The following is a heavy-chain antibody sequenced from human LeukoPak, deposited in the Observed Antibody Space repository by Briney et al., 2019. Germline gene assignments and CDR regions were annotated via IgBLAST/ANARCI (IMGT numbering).Heavy chain of an antibody. CDR3: ARQTGSGLFILP. J-gene: IGHJ4*02. D-gene: IGHD3/OR15-3a*01. CDR2: INHSGST. Sequence: SETLSLTCTVSGYSISSGYYWGWIRQPPGKGLEWIGSINHSGSTYYNPSLKSRVTISVDTSKNQFSLKLSSVTAADTAVYYCARQTGSGLFILPGGQGTLVTVSS. V-gene: IGHV4-38-2*02. CDR1: GYSISSGYY.